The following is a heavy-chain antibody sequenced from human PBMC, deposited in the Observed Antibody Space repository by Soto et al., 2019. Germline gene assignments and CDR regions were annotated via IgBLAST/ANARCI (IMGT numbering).Heavy chain of an antibody. D-gene: IGHD3-16*01. J-gene: IGHJ4*02. CDR3: ARGPGMDSPAYEFDY. CDR2: IHHRGRT. CDR1: GGSISSGGYY. Sequence: QVQLQESGPGLVKPSQTLSLTCAVPGGSISSGGYYWSWIRQYAGKGLGWIAYIHHRGRTSYNPSIKSRVAMSVDTSKKQFSLMLTSVTAADTALYYCARGPGMDSPAYEFDYWGQGTMVAVSP. V-gene: IGHV4-31*11.